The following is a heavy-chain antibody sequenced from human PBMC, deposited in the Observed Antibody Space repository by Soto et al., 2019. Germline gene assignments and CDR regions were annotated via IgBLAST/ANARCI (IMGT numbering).Heavy chain of an antibody. J-gene: IGHJ4*02. CDR1: GYTFTTYA. Sequence: ASVKVSCKASGYTFTTYAVHWVRQAPGQRLEWMGWINAGNGNTKYSQKFQGRVTITRDTSASTAYMELSSLRSEDTAVYYCARSIVVVTALDYWGQGTLVTVSS. CDR3: ARSIVVVTALDY. D-gene: IGHD2-21*02. V-gene: IGHV1-3*01. CDR2: INAGNGNT.